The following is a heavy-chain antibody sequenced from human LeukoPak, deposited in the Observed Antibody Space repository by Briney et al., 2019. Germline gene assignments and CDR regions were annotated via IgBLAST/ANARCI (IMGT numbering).Heavy chain of an antibody. CDR3: VRGEYYSSSGMDV. CDR1: GCTFSNYG. Sequence: GGSLRLSCAASGCTFSNYGLHWVRQAPGKGLEWVAAISYDGSNEYFGDSLKGRSTISRDNSKNTLYLQMNRLRVEDTAVYYCVRGEYYSSSGMDVWGQGTTVTVSS. D-gene: IGHD3-10*01. CDR2: ISYDGSNE. V-gene: IGHV3-30*03. J-gene: IGHJ6*02.